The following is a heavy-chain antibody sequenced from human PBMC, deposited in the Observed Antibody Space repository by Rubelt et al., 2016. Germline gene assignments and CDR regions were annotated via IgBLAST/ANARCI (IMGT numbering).Heavy chain of an antibody. CDR1: GYSFTSYW. Sequence: KRGESLKISCKGSGYSFTSYWIGWVRQMPGKGLEWMGIIYPGDSDTRYSPSFQGQVTISADKSISTAYLQWSSLKASDTAMYYCARVHDYQWFGNSNKGPFDYWGQGTLVTVSS. D-gene: IGHD3-10*01. V-gene: IGHV5-51*01. CDR3: ARVHDYQWFGNSNKGPFDY. J-gene: IGHJ4*02. CDR2: IYPGDSDT.